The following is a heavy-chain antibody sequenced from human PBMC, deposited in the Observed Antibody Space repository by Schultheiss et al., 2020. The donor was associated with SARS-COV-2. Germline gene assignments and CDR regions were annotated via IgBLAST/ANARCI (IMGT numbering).Heavy chain of an antibody. Sequence: ASVKVSCKASGYTFTGYYMHWVRQAPGQGLEWMGRINPNSGGTNYAQKFQGRVTMTRDTSISTAYMELSRLRSDDTAVYYCAKGLRDGYNYVDDAFDIWGQGTMVTVSS. CDR3: AKGLRDGYNYVDDAFDI. J-gene: IGHJ3*02. V-gene: IGHV1-2*06. CDR1: GYTFTGYY. CDR2: INPNSGGT. D-gene: IGHD5-24*01.